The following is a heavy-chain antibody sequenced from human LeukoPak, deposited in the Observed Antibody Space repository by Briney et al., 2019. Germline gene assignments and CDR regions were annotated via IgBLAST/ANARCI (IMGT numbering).Heavy chain of an antibody. CDR1: GGSFSGYY. CDR3: ARLRYYGWFDP. J-gene: IGHJ5*02. V-gene: IGHV4-59*08. CDR2: IYYSGST. D-gene: IGHD3-10*01. Sequence: KPSETLSLTCAVYGGSFSGYYWSWIRQPPGKGLEWIGYIYYSGSTNYNPSLKSRVTISVDTSKNQFSLKLSSVTAADTAVYYCARLRYYGWFDPWGQGTLVTVSS.